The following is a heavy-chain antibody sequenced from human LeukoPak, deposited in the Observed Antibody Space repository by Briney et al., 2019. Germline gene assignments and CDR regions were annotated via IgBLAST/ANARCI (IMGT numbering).Heavy chain of an antibody. V-gene: IGHV3-30*14. CDR1: GFTFSSYA. Sequence: PGGSLRLSCAASGFTFSSYAMHWVRQAPGKGLEWVAVISYDGSNKYYADSVKGRFTISRDNSKNTLYLQMNSLRAEDTAVYYCARDPTHYDYGGNSGNYWGQGTLVTVSS. CDR3: ARDPTHYDYGGNSGNY. CDR2: ISYDGSNK. D-gene: IGHD4-23*01. J-gene: IGHJ4*02.